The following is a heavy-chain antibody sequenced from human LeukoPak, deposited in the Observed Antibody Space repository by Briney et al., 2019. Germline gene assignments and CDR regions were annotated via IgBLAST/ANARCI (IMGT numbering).Heavy chain of an antibody. J-gene: IGHJ4*02. V-gene: IGHV3-74*01. CDR2: IKGDGIST. D-gene: IGHD3-3*01. Sequence: GGSLRLFCAASGFDFSSNWMHWVRHAPGQGLVWVSRIKGDGISTNYADSVKGRFTISRDIAKNTLYPQMNSLRAEDTGVYYCAKDHYWSIDYWGRGTLVTVSS. CDR3: AKDHYWSIDY. CDR1: GFDFSSNW.